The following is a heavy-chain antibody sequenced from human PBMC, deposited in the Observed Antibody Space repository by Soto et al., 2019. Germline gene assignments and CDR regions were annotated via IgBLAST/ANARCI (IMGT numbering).Heavy chain of an antibody. V-gene: IGHV3-21*01. CDR2: ISSSSSYI. J-gene: IGHJ4*02. CDR1: GFTFSSYS. Sequence: GGSLRLSCAASGFTFSSYSMNWVRQAPGKGLEWVSSISSSSSYIYYADSVKGRFTISRDNAKNSLYLQMNSLRAEDTAVYYCARYPDSSGIDYWGQGTLVTVSS. CDR3: ARYPDSSGIDY. D-gene: IGHD6-19*01.